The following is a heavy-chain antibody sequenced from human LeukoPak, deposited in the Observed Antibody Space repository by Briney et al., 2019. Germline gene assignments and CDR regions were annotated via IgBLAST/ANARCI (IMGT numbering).Heavy chain of an antibody. J-gene: IGHJ4*02. CDR3: ARDECSGGSCSVDY. CDR2: INPNSGGT. Sequence: ASVKVSCKASGYTFTGYYMHWVRQAPGQALEWMGWINPNSGGTTYAQKFQGRFTMTRDTSISTAYMELSRLRSDDTAVYYCARDECSGGSCSVDYWGQGTLVTVSS. CDR1: GYTFTGYY. V-gene: IGHV1-2*02. D-gene: IGHD2-15*01.